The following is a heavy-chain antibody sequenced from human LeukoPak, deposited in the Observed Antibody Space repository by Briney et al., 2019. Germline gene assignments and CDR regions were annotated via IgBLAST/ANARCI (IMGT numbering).Heavy chain of an antibody. CDR2: IKQDGSDK. Sequence: AGGSLRLSCAASGFTFGNYWMSWVRQAPGKGLEWVANIKQDGSDKYYVDSGTGRFTISRDNAKNSLYLQMNSLRAEDTAVYYCARWATSFDLWGQGTLVTVSS. CDR1: GFTFGNYW. CDR3: ARWATSFDL. J-gene: IGHJ4*02. V-gene: IGHV3-7*01. D-gene: IGHD6-6*01.